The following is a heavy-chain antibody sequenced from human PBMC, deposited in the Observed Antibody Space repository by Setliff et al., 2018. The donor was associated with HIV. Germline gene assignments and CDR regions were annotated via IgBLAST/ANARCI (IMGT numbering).Heavy chain of an antibody. J-gene: IGHJ5*02. CDR1: GGTFSSYV. D-gene: IGHD6-19*01. V-gene: IGHV1-69*05. CDR3: ARRRKQWLVFDP. CDR2: IIPMYGVT. Sequence: ASVKVSCKASGGTFSSYVISWVRQAPGQGPEWMGGIIPMYGVTNYAQKFQGRVTITTDESTSTAYMELSSLRSEDTAVYYCARRRKQWLVFDPWGQGTLVTVSS.